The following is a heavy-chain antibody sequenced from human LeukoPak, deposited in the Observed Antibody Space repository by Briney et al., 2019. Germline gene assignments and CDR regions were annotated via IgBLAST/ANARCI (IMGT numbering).Heavy chain of an antibody. Sequence: GGSLRLSCAGSGFTFSPYTMNWVRQAPGKGLEWVSCISKGGTYIYYADSVRGRFTISRDNAKNSLYLQMNSLRAEDTAVYYCAREEDSTTIRFSYGMDVWGQGTTVTVSS. CDR3: AREEDSTTIRFSYGMDV. CDR2: ISKGGTYI. V-gene: IGHV3-21*01. D-gene: IGHD2/OR15-2a*01. J-gene: IGHJ6*02. CDR1: GFTFSPYT.